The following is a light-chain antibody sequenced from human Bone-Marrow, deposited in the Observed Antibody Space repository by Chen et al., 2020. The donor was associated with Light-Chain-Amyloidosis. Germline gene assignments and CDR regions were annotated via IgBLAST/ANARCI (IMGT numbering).Light chain of an antibody. Sequence: SYVLTQPSSVSGAPGQTATIACGGNNIGSTSVHWYQQTPGQAPLLVVYDDSDRPSGIPERLSGSNSGKTATLTISRVEAGDEADYYCQVWDRSSDRPVFGGGTKLTVL. CDR3: QVWDRSSDRPV. J-gene: IGLJ3*02. CDR1: NIGSTS. CDR2: DDS. V-gene: IGLV3-21*02.